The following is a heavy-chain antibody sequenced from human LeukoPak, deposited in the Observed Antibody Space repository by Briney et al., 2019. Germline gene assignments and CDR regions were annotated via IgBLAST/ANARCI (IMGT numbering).Heavy chain of an antibody. CDR1: GFTFSSYA. V-gene: IGHV3-23*01. J-gene: IGHJ3*02. CDR2: ISGSGGST. D-gene: IGHD3-22*01. CDR3: ARGQNTPYYYDSSGYYGEAFDI. Sequence: PGGSLRLSCAASGFTFSSYAMSWVRQAPGKGLEWVTAISGSGGSTYYADSVKGRFTISRDNAKNSLYLQMNSLRAEDTAVYYCARGQNTPYYYDSSGYYGEAFDIWGQGTMVTVSS.